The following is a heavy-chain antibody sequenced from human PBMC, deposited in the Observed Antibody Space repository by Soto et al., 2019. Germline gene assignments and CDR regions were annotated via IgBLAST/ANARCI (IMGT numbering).Heavy chain of an antibody. J-gene: IGHJ4*02. CDR3: ARLSPMAGWYYFDY. CDR2: IYYSGNT. V-gene: IGHV4-61*05. D-gene: IGHD2-8*01. Sequence: SETLSLTCTVSGGSISSSTSYWGWIRQPPGKGLEWIGYIYYSGNTNYNPSLKSRVAISADTSKNQFSLKLISVTAADTAVYYCARLSPMAGWYYFDYWGQGALVTVSS. CDR1: GGSISSSTSY.